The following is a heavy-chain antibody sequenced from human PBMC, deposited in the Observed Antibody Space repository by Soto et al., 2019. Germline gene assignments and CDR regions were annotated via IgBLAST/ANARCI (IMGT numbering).Heavy chain of an antibody. V-gene: IGHV3-74*01. J-gene: IGHJ4*02. D-gene: IGHD1-26*01. Sequence: PGGSLRLSCAASGFTFGNYWLHWARNAPGKGLMWVSRINIDGSTTSYADSVQGRLTISRDNAKNTLYLQMNNLKAEDTAVYYCARDGGSYSGFDHWGQGALVTVSS. CDR3: ARDGGSYSGFDH. CDR2: INIDGSTT. CDR1: GFTFGNYW.